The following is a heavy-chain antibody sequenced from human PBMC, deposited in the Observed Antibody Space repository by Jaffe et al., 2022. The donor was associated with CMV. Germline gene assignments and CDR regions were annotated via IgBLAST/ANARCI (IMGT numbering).Heavy chain of an antibody. D-gene: IGHD6-6*01. CDR2: ISSSSSYI. CDR1: GFTFSSYS. V-gene: IGHV3-21*01. CDR3: ARRLSIAEAFDI. J-gene: IGHJ3*02. Sequence: EVQLVESGGGLVKPGGSLRLSCAASGFTFSSYSMNWVRQAPGKGLEWVSSISSSSSYIYYADSVKGRFTISRDNAKNSLYLQMNSLRAEDTAVYYCARRLSIAEAFDIWGQGTMVTVSS.